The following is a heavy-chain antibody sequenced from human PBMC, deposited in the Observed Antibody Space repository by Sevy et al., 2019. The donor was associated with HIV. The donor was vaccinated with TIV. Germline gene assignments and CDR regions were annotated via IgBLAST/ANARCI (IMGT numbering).Heavy chain of an antibody. CDR3: ARRRIDFWSGYPIRTSCYYYYMDV. J-gene: IGHJ6*03. CDR1: GGSISSYY. D-gene: IGHD3-3*01. V-gene: IGHV4-59*01. Sequence: SETLSLTCTVSGGSISSYYWSWIRQPPGKGLEWIGYIYYSGSTNYNPSLKSRVTISVDTSKNQFSLKLSSVTAADTAVYYCARRRIDFWSGYPIRTSCYYYYMDVWGKGTTVTVSS. CDR2: IYYSGST.